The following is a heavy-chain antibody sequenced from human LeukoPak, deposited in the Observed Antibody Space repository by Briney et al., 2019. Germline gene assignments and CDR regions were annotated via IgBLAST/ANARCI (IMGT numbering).Heavy chain of an antibody. CDR1: GYSISSGYY. Sequence: SETLSLTCTVSGYSISSGYYWGWIRQPPGKGLEWIGSIYHSGSTYYNPSLKSRVTISVDTSKNQFSLKLSSVTAADTAVYYCARGEGDYFYYYYYMDVWGKGTTVTISS. J-gene: IGHJ6*03. CDR2: IYHSGST. D-gene: IGHD4-17*01. V-gene: IGHV4-38-2*02. CDR3: ARGEGDYFYYYYYMDV.